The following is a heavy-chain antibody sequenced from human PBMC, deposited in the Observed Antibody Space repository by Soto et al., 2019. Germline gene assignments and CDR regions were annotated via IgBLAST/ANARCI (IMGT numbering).Heavy chain of an antibody. D-gene: IGHD1-26*01. CDR2: IWYDGSNK. CDR3: ARGRWELLSSDY. V-gene: IGHV3-33*01. J-gene: IGHJ4*02. CDR1: GFTFSSYG. Sequence: QVQLVESGGGVVQPGRSLRLSCAASGFTFSSYGMHWVRQAPGKGLEWVAVIWYDGSNKYYADSVKGRFTISRDNSKNTLYLQMNSLRAEDTAVYCCARGRWELLSSDYWGQGTLVTVSS.